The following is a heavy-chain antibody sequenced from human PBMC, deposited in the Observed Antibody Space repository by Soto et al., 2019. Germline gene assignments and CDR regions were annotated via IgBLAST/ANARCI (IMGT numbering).Heavy chain of an antibody. CDR2: INHSGST. CDR1: GGSFSGYY. J-gene: IGHJ6*02. CDR3: ARGGGRYYYYYYGMDV. D-gene: IGHD1-26*01. V-gene: IGHV4-34*01. Sequence: SETLSLTCAVHGGSFSGYYWSWIRQPPGKGLEWIGEINHSGSTNYNPSLKSRVTISVDTSKNQFSLKLSSVTAAGTAVYYCARGGGRYYYYYYGMDVWGQGTTVTVSS.